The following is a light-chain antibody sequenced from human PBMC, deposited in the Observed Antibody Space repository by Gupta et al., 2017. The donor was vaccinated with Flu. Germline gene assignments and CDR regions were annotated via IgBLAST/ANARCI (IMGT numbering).Light chain of an antibody. CDR3: PAWDSSTVV. CDR1: KLCNKF. Sequence: SHELTQPPSLSVSPGQTATITCSGHKLCNKFVCWYQQKPGQSPMLINHQDTERPSGIPERFSGSNSGNAATMTIGGNPAVDAADYYCPAWDSSTVVFGGGTKLTVI. J-gene: IGLJ3*02. V-gene: IGLV3-1*01. CDR2: QDT.